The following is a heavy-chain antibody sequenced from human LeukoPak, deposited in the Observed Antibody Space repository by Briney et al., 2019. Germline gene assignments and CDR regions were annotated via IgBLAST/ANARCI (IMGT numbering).Heavy chain of an antibody. V-gene: IGHV5-51*01. Sequence: ESLKISCKGSGYSFTSFWIGWVRQMPGKRLEWVGIIYPGDSNTRYSTSLQGQVTISVDRSMSTAYLQWSSLKASDTAMYYCARRDCSSNTCYWFDYWGQGTLVTVSS. CDR1: GYSFTSFW. CDR2: IYPGDSNT. J-gene: IGHJ4*02. D-gene: IGHD2-2*01. CDR3: ARRDCSSNTCYWFDY.